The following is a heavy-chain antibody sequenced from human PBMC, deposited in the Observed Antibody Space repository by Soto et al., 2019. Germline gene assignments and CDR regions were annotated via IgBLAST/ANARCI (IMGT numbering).Heavy chain of an antibody. J-gene: IGHJ4*02. D-gene: IGHD2-2*01. CDR3: AREVEVHTPVFGF. Sequence: QVQLVQSGAEVKRPGSSVKVSCKASGGTFNNYAINWVRQAPGQGLEWMGDISPMFGKANDAQKFQGRVKITADDSTATAYLELSSLGSEDTALYYCAREVEVHTPVFGFWGQGSLVTVSS. V-gene: IGHV1-69*01. CDR1: GGTFNNYA. CDR2: ISPMFGKA.